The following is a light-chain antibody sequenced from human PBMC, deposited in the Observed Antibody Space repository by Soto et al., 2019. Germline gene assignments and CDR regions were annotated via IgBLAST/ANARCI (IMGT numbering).Light chain of an antibody. CDR2: DAS. CDR1: QSVSRN. J-gene: IGKJ1*01. Sequence: EIVMTQSPATLSVSPGERATLSCRASQSVSRNVAWYQQKPGQAPRLLIHDASTRATGISVRFSGSGSGIEFTLTICSLQSEDFAVYYCQQYNNWLWTFGQVTKVEI. V-gene: IGKV3-15*01. CDR3: QQYNNWLWT.